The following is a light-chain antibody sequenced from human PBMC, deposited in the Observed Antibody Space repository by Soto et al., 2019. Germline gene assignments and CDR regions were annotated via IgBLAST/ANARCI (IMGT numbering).Light chain of an antibody. CDR1: QSLSSY. CDR2: DAS. Sequence: EIVLTQSPATVSLSPGERATLSCWASQSLSSYLAWYQQKPGQAPRLLIYDASNRANGIPARFTGSGSGTDFTLTISSIENEDFQVPLCQHSAGWPTSFRGGTKVDIK. CDR3: QHSAGWPTS. V-gene: IGKV3-11*01. J-gene: IGKJ4*01.